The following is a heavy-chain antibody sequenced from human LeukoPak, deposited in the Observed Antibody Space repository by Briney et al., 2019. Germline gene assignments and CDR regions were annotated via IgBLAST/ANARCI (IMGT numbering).Heavy chain of an antibody. V-gene: IGHV3-30*04. CDR2: ISDDANAK. CDR1: GFTFSSYA. CDR3: ARGSGGATTPCDY. J-gene: IGHJ4*02. D-gene: IGHD1-26*01. Sequence: PGRSLRLSCAGSGFTFSSYAFHWVRQAPGKGLEWVAVISDDANAKHYTDSVKGRFTISRDNSRNTLYQQMNSLRAEDTAVYYRARGSGGATTPCDYWGQGTLVTVSS.